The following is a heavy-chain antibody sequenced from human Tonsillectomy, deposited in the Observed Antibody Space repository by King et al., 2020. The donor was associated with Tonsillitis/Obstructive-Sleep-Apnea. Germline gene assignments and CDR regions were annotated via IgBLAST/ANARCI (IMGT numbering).Heavy chain of an antibody. CDR1: GCSISSYY. D-gene: IGHD2/OR15-2a*01. CDR3: ARGPPRAPYLYYFDY. J-gene: IGHJ4*02. CDR2: IYYSGST. Sequence: QLQESGPGLVKPSETLSLTCTVSGCSISSYYWSWIRQPPGKGLEWIGYIYYSGSTNYNPSLKSRVTISVDTSKNQFSLKLSSVTAADTAVYYCARGPPRAPYLYYFDYWGQGTLVTVSS. V-gene: IGHV4-59*01.